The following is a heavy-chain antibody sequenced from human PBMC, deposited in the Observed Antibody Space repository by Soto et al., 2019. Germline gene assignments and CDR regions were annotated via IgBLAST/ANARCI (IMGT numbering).Heavy chain of an antibody. CDR2: IYSNDDK. Sequence: QITLKESGPTVVKPTQTLTLTCTFSGFSLTTSTVGVGWIHQPPGKALEWLALIYSNDDKRYSPSLKSRLTITKDTSKNQVVLTMTTMDPVDTATYYCAHSPFTSGWYYFAYWGQGTLVTVSS. D-gene: IGHD6-19*01. CDR1: GFSLTTSTVG. J-gene: IGHJ4*02. V-gene: IGHV2-5*01. CDR3: AHSPFTSGWYYFAY.